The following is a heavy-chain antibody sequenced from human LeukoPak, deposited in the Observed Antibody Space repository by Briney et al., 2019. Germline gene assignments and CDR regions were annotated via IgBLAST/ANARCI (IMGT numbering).Heavy chain of an antibody. J-gene: IGHJ4*02. Sequence: GGSLRLSCAASGFTFSDHYMDWVRLAPGKGLEWVRRSRNKAKSYTTEYAASVKGRFTISRDGSEYSMYLQMNSLKTEDTAVYFCARISTSGSYYPDYWGQGTLVTVSS. CDR2: SRNKAKSYTT. V-gene: IGHV3-72*01. D-gene: IGHD3-10*01. CDR3: ARISTSGSYYPDY. CDR1: GFTFSDHY.